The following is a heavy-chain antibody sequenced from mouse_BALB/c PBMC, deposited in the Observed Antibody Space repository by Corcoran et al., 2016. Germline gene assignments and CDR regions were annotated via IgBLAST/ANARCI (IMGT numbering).Heavy chain of an antibody. CDR3: ARIYYGYDAAY. D-gene: IGHD2-2*01. Sequence: QIKLVQSGPELKKPGETVKISCKASGYTFTNYGMNWVKQAPGKGLKWMGWINTYTGEPTYADDFKGRFAFSLETSASTAYLQINNLKNEDMATYFCARIYYGYDAAYWGQGPLVTVSA. CDR1: GYTFTNYG. CDR2: INTYTGEP. J-gene: IGHJ3*01. V-gene: IGHV9-1*02.